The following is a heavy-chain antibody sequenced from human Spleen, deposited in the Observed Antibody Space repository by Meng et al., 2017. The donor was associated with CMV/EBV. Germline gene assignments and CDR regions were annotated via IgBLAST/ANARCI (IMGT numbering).Heavy chain of an antibody. D-gene: IGHD2-2*01. V-gene: IGHV3-30*04. CDR2: ISYDGSNR. J-gene: IGHJ5*02. CDR1: TVRSYA. CDR3: ARDQDIVVVPAATSWFDP. Sequence: TVRSYAMHWVRQTPGKGLEWVAVISYDGSNRYYADSVKGRFTISRDNSKNTLYLQMNSLRAEDTAVYYCARDQDIVVVPAATSWFDPWGQGTLVTVSS.